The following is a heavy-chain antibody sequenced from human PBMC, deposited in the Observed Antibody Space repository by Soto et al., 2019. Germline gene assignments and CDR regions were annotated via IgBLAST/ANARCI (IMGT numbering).Heavy chain of an antibody. J-gene: IGHJ3*02. CDR3: ARVPCGDYVSAFDI. CDR1: GFTFSSYG. Sequence: GGSLRLSCAASGFTFSSYGMHWVRQAPGKGLEWVAVIWYDGSNKYYADSVKGRFTISRDNSKNTLYLQMNSLRAEDTSVYYCARVPCGDYVSAFDIWGQGTMVTVSS. D-gene: IGHD4-17*01. CDR2: IWYDGSNK. V-gene: IGHV3-33*01.